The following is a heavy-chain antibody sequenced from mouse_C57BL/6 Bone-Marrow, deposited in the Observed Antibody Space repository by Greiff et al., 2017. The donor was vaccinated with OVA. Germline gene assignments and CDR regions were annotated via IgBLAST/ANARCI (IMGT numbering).Heavy chain of an antibody. J-gene: IGHJ2*01. V-gene: IGHV1-50*01. CDR1: GYTFTSYW. CDR3: ARRLNYFDY. D-gene: IGHD6-1*01. Sequence: QVQLQQPGAELVKPGASVKLSCKASGYTFTSYWMQWVKQRPGQGLEWIGEIDPSDSYTNYNQKFQGKATLTVDTSSSTAYMQLSSLTSEDSAVYYCARRLNYFDYWGQGTTLTVSS. CDR2: IDPSDSYT.